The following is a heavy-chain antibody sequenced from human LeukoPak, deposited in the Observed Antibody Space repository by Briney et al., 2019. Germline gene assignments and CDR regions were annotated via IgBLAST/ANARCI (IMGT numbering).Heavy chain of an antibody. CDR2: ISGSGSST. J-gene: IGHJ4*02. CDR1: GFTFSSYA. Sequence: GGSLRLSCAASGFTFSSYAMSWVRQTPGKGLEWVSTISGSGSSTYYADSVKGRFTISRDNSKNTLYLQMNSLRAEDTAVYYCVKRTGLHFDFWGQGTLVTVSS. V-gene: IGHV3-23*01. CDR3: VKRTGLHFDF. D-gene: IGHD1-14*01.